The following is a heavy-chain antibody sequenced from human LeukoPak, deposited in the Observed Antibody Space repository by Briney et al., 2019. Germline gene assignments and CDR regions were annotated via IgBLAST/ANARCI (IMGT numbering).Heavy chain of an antibody. CDR3: ARDSYDFWSGYPYSYYYYYGMDV. D-gene: IGHD3-3*01. Sequence: GGSLRLSCAASGFTFGNYGMSWVRQAPGKGLEWVSSISSSSSYIYYADSVKGRFTISRDNAKNSLYLQMNSPRAEDTAVYYCARDSYDFWSGYPYSYYYYYGMDVWGQGTTVTVSS. J-gene: IGHJ6*02. CDR2: ISSSSSYI. CDR1: GFTFGNYG. V-gene: IGHV3-21*01.